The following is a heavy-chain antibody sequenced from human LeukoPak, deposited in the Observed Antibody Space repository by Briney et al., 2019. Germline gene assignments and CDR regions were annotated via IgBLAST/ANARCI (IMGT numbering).Heavy chain of an antibody. J-gene: IGHJ3*02. D-gene: IGHD2-15*01. CDR1: GFTFRSYE. CDR2: ISSSGSTI. Sequence: GGSLTLSCAASGFTFRSYEMNWVRQAPGKGLEWVSYISSSGSTIYYADSVKGRFTISRDNAKNSLYLQMNSLRAEDTAVYYCARDCGGGSCYGPYDAFDIWGQGTMVTVSS. V-gene: IGHV3-48*03. CDR3: ARDCGGGSCYGPYDAFDI.